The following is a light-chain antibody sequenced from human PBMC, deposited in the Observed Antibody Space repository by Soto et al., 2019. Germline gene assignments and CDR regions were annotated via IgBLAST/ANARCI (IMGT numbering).Light chain of an antibody. J-gene: IGKJ4*01. Sequence: IQFTQSPSSLSASVVDRVTITFPASQAISSHLAWYQQKPGKAPKLLVYVASTLQSGDPSRFSGSGSGTDFSLSINSLQPEDFATYYCQQLNSYRLTCGGGTKGDIK. CDR3: QQLNSYRLT. V-gene: IGKV1-9*01. CDR1: QAISSH. CDR2: VAS.